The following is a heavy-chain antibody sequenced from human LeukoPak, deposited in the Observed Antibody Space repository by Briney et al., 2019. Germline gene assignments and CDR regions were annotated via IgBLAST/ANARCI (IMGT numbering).Heavy chain of an antibody. Sequence: SVKVSCKASGGTFSNYAISWVRQAPGQGLEWMGGIIPIFGTANYAQKFQGRVTITTDESTSTAYMELSSLRSEDTAVYYCARDRLVPYYYDSSGYYAEFQHWGQGTLVTVSS. CDR3: ARDRLVPYYYDSSGYYAEFQH. D-gene: IGHD3-22*01. CDR2: IIPIFGTA. CDR1: GGTFSNYA. J-gene: IGHJ1*01. V-gene: IGHV1-69*05.